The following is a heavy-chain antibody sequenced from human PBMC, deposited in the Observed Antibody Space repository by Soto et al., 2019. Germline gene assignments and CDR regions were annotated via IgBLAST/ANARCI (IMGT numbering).Heavy chain of an antibody. CDR1: GFTFSNYW. V-gene: IGHV3-74*01. Sequence: GGSLRLSCAASGFTFSNYWMHWVRQAPGKGLVWVSRLNSDGSSASYADSVKGRFTISRDNAKNTLYLQMNSLRAEDTAVYYCARDTLELLYYFDYWGQGTLDTVS. CDR3: ARDTLELLYYFDY. CDR2: LNSDGSSA. D-gene: IGHD1-7*01. J-gene: IGHJ4*02.